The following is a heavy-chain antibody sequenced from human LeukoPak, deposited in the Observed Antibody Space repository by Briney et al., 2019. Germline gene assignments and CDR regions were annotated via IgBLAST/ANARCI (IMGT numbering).Heavy chain of an antibody. Sequence: GGSLRVSCAASGFTFSSYSMNWVRQAPGKGLEWVSSITSSGAYKNYADSVKGRFTISRDNAKNSLYLQMNSLRAEDTAVYYCARDTSGQDWGQGTLVTVSS. J-gene: IGHJ4*02. CDR2: ITSSGAYK. D-gene: IGHD5-12*01. V-gene: IGHV3-21*01. CDR3: ARDTSGQD. CDR1: GFTFSSYS.